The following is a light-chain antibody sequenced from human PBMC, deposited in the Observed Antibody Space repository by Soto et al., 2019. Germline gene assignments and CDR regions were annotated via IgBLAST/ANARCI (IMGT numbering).Light chain of an antibody. CDR3: NSYTSESTEV. J-gene: IGLJ1*01. Sequence: QSALTQPASVSGSPGQSITISCTGTSSDVGGYNYVSWYQQHPGKAPKLIIYEVSNRPSGVSNRFSGSKSGNTASLTISGLQAEDEADYYCNSYTSESTEVFGTGTKVTDL. V-gene: IGLV2-14*01. CDR1: SSDVGGYNY. CDR2: EVS.